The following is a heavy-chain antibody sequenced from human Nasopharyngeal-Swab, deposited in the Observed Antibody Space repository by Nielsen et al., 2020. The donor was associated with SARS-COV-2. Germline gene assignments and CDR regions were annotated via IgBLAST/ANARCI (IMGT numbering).Heavy chain of an antibody. CDR2: ISSSGSTI. CDR3: ARDRAARYGMDV. CDR1: GFTFSDYY. V-gene: IGHV3-11*04. J-gene: IGHJ6*02. Sequence: GESLKISCAASGFTFSDYYMNWVRQAPGKGLEGVSYISSSGSTIYYADSVKGRFTISRDNAKNSLYLQMNSLRAEDTAVYYCARDRAARYGMDVWGQGTTVTVSS. D-gene: IGHD6-6*01.